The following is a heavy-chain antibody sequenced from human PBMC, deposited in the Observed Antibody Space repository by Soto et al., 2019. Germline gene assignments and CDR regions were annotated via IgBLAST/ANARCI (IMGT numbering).Heavy chain of an antibody. V-gene: IGHV4-34*01. D-gene: IGHD2-15*01. CDR3: ARDRRRYCSGGSCYLPEAFDI. Sequence: PSETLSLTCAVYGGSFSSYYLSWIRQPPGKGLEWIGEINHSGSTNYNPSLKSRVTISVDTSKNQFSLKLSSVTAADTAVYYCARDRRRYCSGGSCYLPEAFDIWGQGTMVTVSS. CDR2: INHSGST. CDR1: GGSFSSYY. J-gene: IGHJ3*02.